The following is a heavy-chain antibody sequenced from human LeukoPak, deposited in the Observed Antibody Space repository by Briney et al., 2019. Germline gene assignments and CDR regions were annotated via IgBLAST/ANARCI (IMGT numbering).Heavy chain of an antibody. Sequence: PSETLSLTCTVSGGSISSYYWSWIRQPAGKGLEWIGRTYTSGSTNYNPSLKSRVTMSVDTSKNQFSLKLSSVTAADTAVYYCARETGGYQLLSHYYYYGMDVWGQGTTVTVSS. CDR3: ARETGGYQLLSHYYYYGMDV. CDR1: GGSISSYY. V-gene: IGHV4-4*07. CDR2: TYTSGST. J-gene: IGHJ6*02. D-gene: IGHD2-2*01.